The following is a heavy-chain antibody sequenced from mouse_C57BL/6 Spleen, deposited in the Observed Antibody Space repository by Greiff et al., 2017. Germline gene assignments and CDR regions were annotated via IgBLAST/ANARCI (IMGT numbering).Heavy chain of an antibody. V-gene: IGHV1-82*01. Sequence: QVQLQQSGPELVKPGASVKISCKASGYAFSSSWMNWVKQRPGQGLEWIGRIYPGDGDTNYNGKFKGKATLTADKSSSTAYMQLSSLTSEDSAVYFCARSLYYYGSSYDYYAMDYWGQGTSVTVSS. J-gene: IGHJ4*01. CDR1: GYAFSSSW. CDR3: ARSLYYYGSSYDYYAMDY. CDR2: IYPGDGDT. D-gene: IGHD1-1*01.